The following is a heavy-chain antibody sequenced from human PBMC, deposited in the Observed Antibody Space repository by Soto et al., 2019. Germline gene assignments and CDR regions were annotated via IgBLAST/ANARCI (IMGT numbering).Heavy chain of an antibody. Sequence: GGSLRLSCAASGFSFSSYQMNWVRQAPGKGLEWVSYISSSGSTINYADSVKGRFTISRDNAKNSLYLHMDRPRAEDTAVYYCARDKVDSSGWVPPCMDVWGQGTTVTVSS. CDR3: ARDKVDSSGWVPPCMDV. V-gene: IGHV3-48*03. D-gene: IGHD6-19*01. CDR2: ISSSGSTI. CDR1: GFSFSSYQ. J-gene: IGHJ6*02.